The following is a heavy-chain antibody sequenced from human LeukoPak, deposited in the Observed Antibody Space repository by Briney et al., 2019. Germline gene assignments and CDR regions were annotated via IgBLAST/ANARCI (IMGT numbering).Heavy chain of an antibody. CDR3: AGSRGLDY. CDR2: ISSTSSSI. CDR1: GFTFSSYT. J-gene: IGHJ4*02. V-gene: IGHV3-21*01. Sequence: PGGSLRLSCAASGFTFSSYTMNWVRQAPEKGLEWVSSISSTSSSIYYADSVRGRFTISRDNAKNSLYLQMNSLRAEDTAVYYCAGSRGLDYWGQGTLVTFSS. D-gene: IGHD3-10*01.